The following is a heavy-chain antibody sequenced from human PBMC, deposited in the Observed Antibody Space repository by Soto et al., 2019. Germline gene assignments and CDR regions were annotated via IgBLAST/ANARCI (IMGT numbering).Heavy chain of an antibody. J-gene: IGHJ5*02. CDR3: ARWAYYYDSSGYS. CDR1: GDTFSKYD. Sequence: ASVKVSCKAPGDTFSKYDINWVRQASGQGLEWMGWMNPYTGNADYAQKFQGRVTMTRNTSISTAYMELSGLTSEDTAVYYCARWAYYYDSSGYSWGQGTPVTVSS. V-gene: IGHV1-8*01. D-gene: IGHD3-22*01. CDR2: MNPYTGNA.